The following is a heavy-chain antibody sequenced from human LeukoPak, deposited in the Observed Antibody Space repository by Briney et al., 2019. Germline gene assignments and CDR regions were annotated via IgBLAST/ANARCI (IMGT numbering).Heavy chain of an antibody. CDR3: AREPVEMATVDF. V-gene: IGHV3-30-3*01. J-gene: IGHJ4*02. CDR1: GFTFSSYA. D-gene: IGHD5-24*01. CDR2: ISYDGSNK. Sequence: PGGSLRLSCAASGFTFSSYAMRWVRQAPGKGLEWVAVISYDGSNKYYADSVKGRFTISRDNAKNSVYLQMNSLRAEDTAVYYCAREPVEMATVDFWGQGTLVTVSS.